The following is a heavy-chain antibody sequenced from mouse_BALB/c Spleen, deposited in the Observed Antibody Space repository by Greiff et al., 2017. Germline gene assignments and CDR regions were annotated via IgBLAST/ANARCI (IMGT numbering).Heavy chain of an antibody. V-gene: IGHV1-87*01. CDR2: IYPGDGDT. D-gene: IGHD2-1*01. CDR1: GYTFTSYW. J-gene: IGHJ4*01. CDR3: ASGNYLYYAMDY. Sequence: QVQLKESGAELARPGASVKLSCKASGYTFTSYWMQWVKQRPGQGLEWIGAIYPGDGDTRYTQKFKGKATLTADKSSSTAYMQLSSLASEDSAVYYCASGNYLYYAMDYWGQGTSVTVSS.